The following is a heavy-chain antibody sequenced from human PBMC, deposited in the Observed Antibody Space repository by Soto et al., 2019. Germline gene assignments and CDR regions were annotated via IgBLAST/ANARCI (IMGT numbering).Heavy chain of an antibody. CDR1: GFTFNSYG. J-gene: IGHJ4*02. CDR2: TWYDRSYT. V-gene: IGHV3-33*01. Sequence: QVQLVESGGGVVQPGRSLRLSCAASGFTFNSYGMHWVRQTPGKGLEWVALTWYDRSYTSYADSVRGRFTISRDTSKNTVYLQMSSLRPEDTAVYFCARDFTGAFPGCYCDYWGQGTLVTVSS. CDR3: ARDFTGAFPGCYCDY. D-gene: IGHD2-21*01.